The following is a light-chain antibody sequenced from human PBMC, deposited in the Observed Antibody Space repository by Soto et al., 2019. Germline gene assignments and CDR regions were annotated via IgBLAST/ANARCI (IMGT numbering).Light chain of an antibody. CDR3: QKYSSVPV. Sequence: DIQMTQSRTSLSASVGDRVTITCRASQGIRNFVAWYQQKPGKAPKLPIYAASTLQSGVPSRFSGSGSGTDFTLPINSLQPEDVATYSCQKYSSVPVFGPGTKVEIK. J-gene: IGKJ3*01. CDR1: QGIRNF. V-gene: IGKV1-27*01. CDR2: AAS.